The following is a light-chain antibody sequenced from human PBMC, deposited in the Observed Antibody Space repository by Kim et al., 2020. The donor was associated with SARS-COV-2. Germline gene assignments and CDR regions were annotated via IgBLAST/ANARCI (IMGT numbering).Light chain of an antibody. CDR3: NSRDSSGFLYV. J-gene: IGLJ1*01. V-gene: IGLV3-19*01. Sequence: SSELTQDPAVSVALGQTVRITCQGDSLRSYYASWYQQKPGQAPVLVIYGKINRPSWIPDRFSGSSSGNTASLTITGAQAEDEADYYCNSRDSSGFLYVFGTGTKVTVL. CDR1: SLRSYY. CDR2: GKI.